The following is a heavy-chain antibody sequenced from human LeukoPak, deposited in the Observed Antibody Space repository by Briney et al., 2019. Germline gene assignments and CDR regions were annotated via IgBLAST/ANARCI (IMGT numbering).Heavy chain of an antibody. Sequence: PGGSLRLSCAASGFTFSGSAMHWVRQASGKGLEWVGRIRSKANSYATAYAASVKGRFTISRDDSKNTAYLQMNSLKTEDTAVYYCTRRRSILSEYYFDYWGQGTLVTVSS. CDR1: GFTFSGSA. V-gene: IGHV3-73*01. CDR2: IRSKANSYAT. D-gene: IGHD6-6*01. CDR3: TRRRSILSEYYFDY. J-gene: IGHJ4*02.